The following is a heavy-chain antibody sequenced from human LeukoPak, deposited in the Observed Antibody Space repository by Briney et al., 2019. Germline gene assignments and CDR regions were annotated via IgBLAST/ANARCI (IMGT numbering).Heavy chain of an antibody. CDR3: ARDMRVRPLDY. CDR2: ISSSSSTI. V-gene: IGHV3-48*01. Sequence: GGSLRLSCAASGFTFSSYSMNWVRQAPGKGLEWVSYISSSSSTIYYADSVKGRFTISRDNAKNSLYLQMNSLRAEDTAVYYCARDMRVRPLDYWGQGTLVTVSS. CDR1: GFTFSSYS. D-gene: IGHD4/OR15-4a*01. J-gene: IGHJ4*02.